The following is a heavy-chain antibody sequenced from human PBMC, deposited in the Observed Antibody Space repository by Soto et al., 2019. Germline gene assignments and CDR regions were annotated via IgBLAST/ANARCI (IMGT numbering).Heavy chain of an antibody. D-gene: IGHD4-17*01. CDR3: ARVDYGAYYFDY. Sequence: GGSLRLSCAASGFIFSSYWMHWVRQAPGKGLVWVSRINSDGSTTSYADSVKGRFTLSRDNAKNTLYLQMNSLRAEDTAVYYCARVDYGAYYFDYWGQGTLVTVSS. CDR2: INSDGSTT. CDR1: GFIFSSYW. V-gene: IGHV3-74*01. J-gene: IGHJ4*02.